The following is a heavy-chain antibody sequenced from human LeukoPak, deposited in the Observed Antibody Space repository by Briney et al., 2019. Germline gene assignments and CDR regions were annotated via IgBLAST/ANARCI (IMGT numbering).Heavy chain of an antibody. CDR3: ATQEGYSSCYYGQFDS. Sequence: GGSLRLSCAASGFTFSSYAMSWVRQAPGKGLEWVSAISSSGGSTYYADSVKGRFTISRDNSKNTPYLQINSLRAEDTAVYSCATQEGYSSCYYGQFDSWGQGTLVTVSS. CDR2: ISSSGGST. CDR1: GFTFSSYA. V-gene: IGHV3-23*01. J-gene: IGHJ4*02. D-gene: IGHD3-22*01.